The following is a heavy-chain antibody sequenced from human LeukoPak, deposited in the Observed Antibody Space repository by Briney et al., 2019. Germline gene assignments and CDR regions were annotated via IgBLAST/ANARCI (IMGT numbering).Heavy chain of an antibody. J-gene: IGHJ4*02. CDR3: AREGSGTIDY. D-gene: IGHD1-7*01. V-gene: IGHV1-2*02. CDR1: AYTLTGYY. Sequence: ASVKVSCKASAYTLTGYYIHWIRQAPGQGLEWMGWINPKSGATNYAQKFQGRVTMTRDTSISTAYMELSRLRSDDTAVYYCAREGSGTIDYWGQGTLVTVSS. CDR2: INPKSGAT.